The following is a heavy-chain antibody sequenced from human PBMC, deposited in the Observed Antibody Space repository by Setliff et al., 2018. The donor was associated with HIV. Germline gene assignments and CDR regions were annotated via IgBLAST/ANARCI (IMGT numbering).Heavy chain of an antibody. CDR1: RGSIRSGTYY. V-gene: IGHV4-39*01. J-gene: IGHJ4*02. D-gene: IGHD2-8*01. CDR3: ASSPIITNGYYFDY. CDR2: MYYTGNT. Sequence: SETLSLTCTVSRGSIRSGTYYWGWIRQPPGKGLEWIGNMYYTGNTYHNPSLKSRVTISVDTSKTQFSLKLSSVTAAETAVYYCASSPIITNGYYFDYWGPGTLVTVSS.